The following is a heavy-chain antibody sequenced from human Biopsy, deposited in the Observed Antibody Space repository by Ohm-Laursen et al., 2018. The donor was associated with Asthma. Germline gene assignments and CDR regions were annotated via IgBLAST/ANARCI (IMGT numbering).Heavy chain of an antibody. V-gene: IGHV3-21*01. CDR1: GFTFSHYN. D-gene: IGHD6-13*01. CDR2: ITDTSRYI. Sequence: SLRLSCSASGFTFSHYNMNWVRQAPGKGLERVSSITDTSRYIKYADSVKGRFTISRDNSKNMAYLQMNSLRPEDTAVYYCAKDRVAGRSYYFDYWGQGSLVSVSS. J-gene: IGHJ4*02. CDR3: AKDRVAGRSYYFDY.